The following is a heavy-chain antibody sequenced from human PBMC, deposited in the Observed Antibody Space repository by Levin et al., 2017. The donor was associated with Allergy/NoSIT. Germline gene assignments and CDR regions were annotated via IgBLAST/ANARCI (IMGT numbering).Heavy chain of an antibody. D-gene: IGHD2-8*01. CDR1: GGSISTSSYY. CDR3: ARDEMVHEIQYYYGVDV. Sequence: SETLSLTCTVSGGSISTSSYYWGWIRQPPGTGLEWIGNIYYSGSTYYTPSLRSRVTISVDTSKNQFSLRVSSVTAADTAVYYCARDEMVHEIQYYYGVDVWGQGTTVTVSS. V-gene: IGHV4-39*07. J-gene: IGHJ6*02. CDR2: IYYSGST.